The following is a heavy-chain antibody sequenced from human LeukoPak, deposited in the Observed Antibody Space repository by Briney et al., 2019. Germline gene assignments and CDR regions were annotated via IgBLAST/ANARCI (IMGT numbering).Heavy chain of an antibody. Sequence: GGSLRLSCAASGFTFSNYNMNWVRQAPGKGLEWVSHISGSSGHTYYADSVKGRFTISRDNSKNTLYLQMNSLRAEDTAVYYCAKVGFSEMEWLLYSDHWGQGTLVTVSS. CDR1: GFTFSNYN. J-gene: IGHJ4*02. V-gene: IGHV3-23*01. CDR3: AKVGFSEMEWLLYSDH. CDR2: ISGSSGHT. D-gene: IGHD3-3*01.